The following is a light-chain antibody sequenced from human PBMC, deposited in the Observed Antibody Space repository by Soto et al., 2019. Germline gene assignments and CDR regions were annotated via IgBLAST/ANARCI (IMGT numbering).Light chain of an antibody. CDR3: IQALQTPRT. Sequence: EIVMTQSPFSLPITPGEPASISCRSSQSLLHSNGYNYLDWYLQKPGQSPQLLIYLGSNRASGVPDRFSGSGSGTDFTLKISRVEAEDVGVYYCIQALQTPRTFGQGTKLEIK. CDR1: QSLLHSNGYNY. CDR2: LGS. V-gene: IGKV2-28*01. J-gene: IGKJ2*01.